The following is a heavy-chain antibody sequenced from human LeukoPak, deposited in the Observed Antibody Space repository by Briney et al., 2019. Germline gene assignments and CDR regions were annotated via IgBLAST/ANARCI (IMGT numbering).Heavy chain of an antibody. J-gene: IGHJ4*02. CDR2: ISGSGGRT. V-gene: IGHV3-23*01. CDR3: AKDLWFGEFAPDY. Sequence: GGSLRLSCAASGFTFSSYAMSWVRQAPGKGLEWASGISGSGGRTYYADSVKGRFTISRDNSKNTLYLQMNSLRVDDTAVYYRAKDLWFGEFAPDYWGQGALVTVSS. CDR1: GFTFSSYA. D-gene: IGHD3-10*01.